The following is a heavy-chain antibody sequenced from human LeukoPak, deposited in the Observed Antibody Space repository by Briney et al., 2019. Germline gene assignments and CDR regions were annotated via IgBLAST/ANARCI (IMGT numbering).Heavy chain of an antibody. CDR3: AKKPATVTSPFDF. Sequence: GGSLRLSCAASGFTFSSYAMSWVRQAPGKGLEWVSATSGGGGSTDYADSVKGRFTISRDNSKNTLYLHMNSLTAEDTAVYYCAKKPATVTSPFDFWGQGILVTVSS. CDR1: GFTFSSYA. V-gene: IGHV3-23*01. D-gene: IGHD4-17*01. CDR2: TSGGGGST. J-gene: IGHJ4*02.